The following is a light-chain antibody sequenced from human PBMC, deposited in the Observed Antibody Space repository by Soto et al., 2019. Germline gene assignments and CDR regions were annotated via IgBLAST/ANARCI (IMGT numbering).Light chain of an antibody. V-gene: IGKV1-12*01. J-gene: IGKJ4*01. CDR3: QQGNNWPLT. Sequence: DIRLPQSQSPVFAPLGNRVTFPCRASQGISSWLAWYQQKPEKAPKLVIYDTSSLQSGTPARFSGSGSGTDFTLTISSLQPEDFATYYCQQGNNWPLTFGGGTKVDIK. CDR2: DTS. CDR1: QGISSW.